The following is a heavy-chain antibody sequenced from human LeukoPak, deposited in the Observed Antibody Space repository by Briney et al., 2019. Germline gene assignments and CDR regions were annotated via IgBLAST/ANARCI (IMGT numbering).Heavy chain of an antibody. Sequence: PGGSLRLSCAASGFTFSSYSMNWVRQAPGKGLKWVSYISSSSSYIYYADSVKGRFTISRDNAKNSLYLQMNSLRAEDTAVYYCARGAADGWSPCDYWGQGTLVTVSS. CDR2: ISSSSSYI. CDR3: ARGAADGWSPCDY. V-gene: IGHV3-21*01. J-gene: IGHJ4*02. CDR1: GFTFSSYS. D-gene: IGHD6-19*01.